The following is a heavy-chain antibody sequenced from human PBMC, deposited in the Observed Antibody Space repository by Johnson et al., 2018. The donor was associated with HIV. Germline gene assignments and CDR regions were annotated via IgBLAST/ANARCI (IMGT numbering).Heavy chain of an antibody. CDR1: GSTFSDYY. CDR2: ISYGGKNK. J-gene: IGHJ3*02. Sequence: QVQLVESGGDLVKAGGSLRLSCAASGSTFSDYYMSWIRQAPGKGLEWVALISYGGKNKYYADSVKGRFTISRDNSKNTLYLEMNSLRPEDTAVYYCARDRVVGATRDAFDIWGQGTMVIVSS. V-gene: IGHV3-30*03. D-gene: IGHD1-26*01. CDR3: ARDRVVGATRDAFDI.